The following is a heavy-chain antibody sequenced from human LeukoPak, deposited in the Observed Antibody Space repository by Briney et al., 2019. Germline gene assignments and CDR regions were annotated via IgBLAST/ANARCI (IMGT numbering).Heavy chain of an antibody. Sequence: GGSLRLSCTASGFTFSNAWMSWVRQAPGKGLEWLGRVKGKTDGAAADYAAPVEGRFTISTDASRDTLYLQMRGLKTEDTGVYYCITEYYWGHGTLVTVSS. CDR3: ITEYY. CDR1: GFTFSNAW. V-gene: IGHV3-15*01. CDR2: VKGKTDGAAA. J-gene: IGHJ4*01.